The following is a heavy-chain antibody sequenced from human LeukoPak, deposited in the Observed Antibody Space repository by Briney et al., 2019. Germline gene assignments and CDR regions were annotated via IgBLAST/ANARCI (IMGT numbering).Heavy chain of an antibody. D-gene: IGHD4-23*01. CDR1: GFTFSSYA. V-gene: IGHV3-23*01. CDR3: ARVRSVGGNPHAFNI. Sequence: GGSLRLSCAASGFTFSSYAVSWVRQAPGKGLEWVSAISGSGGSTYYADSVKGRFTISRDNSKNTLYLQMNSLRVEDTALYYCARVRSVGGNPHAFNIWGQGTMVTVSS. J-gene: IGHJ3*02. CDR2: ISGSGGST.